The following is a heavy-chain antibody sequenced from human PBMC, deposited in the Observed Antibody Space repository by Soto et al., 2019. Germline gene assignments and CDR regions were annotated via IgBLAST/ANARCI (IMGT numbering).Heavy chain of an antibody. V-gene: IGHV1-69*13. CDR3: ATTERPLYYDFWSGSNPDDAFDI. Sequence: GASVKVSCKASGGTFSSYAISWVRQAPGQGLEWMGGIIPIFGTANYAQKFQGRVTITADESTSTAYMELSSLRSEDTAVYYCATTERPLYYDFWSGSNPDDAFDIWGQGTMVTVSS. CDR2: IIPIFGTA. J-gene: IGHJ3*02. D-gene: IGHD3-3*01. CDR1: GGTFSSYA.